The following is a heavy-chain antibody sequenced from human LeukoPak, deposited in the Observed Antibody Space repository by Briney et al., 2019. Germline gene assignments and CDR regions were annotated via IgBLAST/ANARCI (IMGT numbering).Heavy chain of an antibody. D-gene: IGHD5-12*01. Sequence: ETLSLTCTVSGGSISSYYWSWIRQPAGKGLEWIGRIYTSGSINYNPSLKSRVTMSVDTSKNQFSLELSSVTAADTAVYYCARGKEATHFDYWGQGTLVTVSS. J-gene: IGHJ4*02. V-gene: IGHV4-4*07. CDR1: GGSISSYY. CDR3: ARGKEATHFDY. CDR2: IYTSGSI.